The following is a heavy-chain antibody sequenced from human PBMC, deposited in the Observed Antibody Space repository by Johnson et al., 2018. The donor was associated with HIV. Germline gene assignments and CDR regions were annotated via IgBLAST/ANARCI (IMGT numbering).Heavy chain of an antibody. CDR1: GFTFSDYY. CDR2: ISSSGSTI. J-gene: IGHJ3*02. CDR3: AKDQGGNSGNDAFDI. Sequence: QVQLVESGGGLVKPGGSLRLSCAASGFTFSDYYMSWIRQAPGKGLEWVSYISSSGSTIYYAYSVKGRFTISRDNSKNTLYLQMNSLRADDTAVYYCAKDQGGNSGNDAFDIWGQGTMVTVSS. V-gene: IGHV3-11*04. D-gene: IGHD4-23*01.